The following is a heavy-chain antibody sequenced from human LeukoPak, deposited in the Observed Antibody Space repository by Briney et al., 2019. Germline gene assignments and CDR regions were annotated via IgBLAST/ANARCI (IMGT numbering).Heavy chain of an antibody. V-gene: IGHV4-59*01. J-gene: IGHJ4*02. CDR3: ARARTYSGYDY. Sequence: SETLSLTCTVSGGSISSYYWSWIRQPPGKGLEWIGYIYYSGSTNYNPSLKSRVTISVDTSKSQFFLKLTSVTAADTAVYYCARARTYSGYDYWGQGTLVTVSS. CDR1: GGSISSYY. CDR2: IYYSGST. D-gene: IGHD5-12*01.